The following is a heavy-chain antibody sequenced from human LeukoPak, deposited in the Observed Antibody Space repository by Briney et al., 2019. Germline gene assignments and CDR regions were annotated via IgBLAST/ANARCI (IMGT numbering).Heavy chain of an antibody. D-gene: IGHD3-9*01. CDR1: GGSITGYY. Sequence: SETLSLTCAVYGGSITGYYWSWIRQTPGRGLEWVGEIHYSGVTSYNPSLKSRATISTDTSKNQFSLRLSSVTAADTAVYYCARGNILTGYCFDFWGQGALVTVSS. CDR3: ARGNILTGYCFDF. CDR2: IHYSGVT. V-gene: IGHV4-34*01. J-gene: IGHJ4*02.